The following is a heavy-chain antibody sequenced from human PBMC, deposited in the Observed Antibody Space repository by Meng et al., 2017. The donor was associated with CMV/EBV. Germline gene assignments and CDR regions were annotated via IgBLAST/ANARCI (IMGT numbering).Heavy chain of an antibody. Sequence: QVQLQQWGSGLLKPSETLSLTCAVYGGAFSCYYWSWIRQPPGKGLEWIGEINHSGSTNYNPSLKSRVTISVDTSKNQFSLKLSSVTAADTAVYYCARGGNWFDPWGQGTLVTVSS. CDR2: INHSGST. V-gene: IGHV4-34*01. CDR1: GGAFSCYY. J-gene: IGHJ5*02. CDR3: ARGGNWFDP.